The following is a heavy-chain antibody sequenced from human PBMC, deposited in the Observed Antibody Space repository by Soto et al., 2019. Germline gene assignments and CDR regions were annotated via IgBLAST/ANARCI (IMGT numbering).Heavy chain of an antibody. D-gene: IGHD3-10*01. J-gene: IGHJ6*02. CDR1: GFTFSEYG. V-gene: IGHV3-30*18. CDR2: TSYDGRHT. Sequence: QVQLVESGGGVVQPGGSLRLTCAASGFTFSEYGIHWVRQAPGKGLEWVAITSYDGRHTSYVDAVKGRFTISRENSGNTVFLEMNRLRVEDTAVYYCAKTRDSVINYNYYDNMDVWGQGTTVTVSS. CDR3: AKTRDSVINYNYYDNMDV.